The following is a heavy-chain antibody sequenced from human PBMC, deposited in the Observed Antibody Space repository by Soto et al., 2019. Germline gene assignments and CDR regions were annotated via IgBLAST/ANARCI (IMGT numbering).Heavy chain of an antibody. CDR1: GFTCSASA. CDR3: ARLDCSGGSCYPYYFEH. D-gene: IGHD2-15*01. Sequence: EVQLVESGGGLVQPGGSLELSCAASGFTCSASAMHWVRQASGKGLEWVGRIRSNGKTASAASLQGRFTISRDDAKQTAYLQLNSLNTDDTAVYYCARLDCSGGSCYPYYFEHWGQGALVTVSA. V-gene: IGHV3-73*02. J-gene: IGHJ4*02. CDR2: IRSNGKT.